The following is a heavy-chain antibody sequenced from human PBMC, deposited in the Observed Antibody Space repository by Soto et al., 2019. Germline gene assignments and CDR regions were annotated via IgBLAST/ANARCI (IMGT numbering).Heavy chain of an antibody. CDR3: ARVSVDVPE. CDR1: GPTFIAYY. V-gene: IGHV1-2*02. D-gene: IGHD5-12*01. J-gene: IGHJ4*02. Sequence: QLVQSGAEVKKPGASVRVSCKTSGPTFIAYYIHWVRQAPGQGLEWMGWIDPKSGGTTYEQKFLGMVTMTRDTSINTVYMDLNRLTSDDTAVYYCARVSVDVPEWGQGTLITVSS. CDR2: IDPKSGGT.